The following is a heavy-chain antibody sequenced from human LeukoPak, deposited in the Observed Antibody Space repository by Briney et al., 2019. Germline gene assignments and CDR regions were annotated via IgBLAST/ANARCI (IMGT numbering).Heavy chain of an antibody. J-gene: IGHJ4*02. D-gene: IGHD3-22*01. Sequence: SETLSLTCTVSGGSISSYYWSWIRQPPGKGLEWIGYIYYSGSTNYNPSLKSRVTISVDTPKNQFSLKLSSVTAADTAVYYCAGANYDSSGVHWGQGTLVTVSS. CDR1: GGSISSYY. CDR2: IYYSGST. V-gene: IGHV4-59*01. CDR3: AGANYDSSGVH.